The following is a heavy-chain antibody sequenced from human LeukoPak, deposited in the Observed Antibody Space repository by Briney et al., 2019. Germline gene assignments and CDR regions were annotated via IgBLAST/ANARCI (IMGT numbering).Heavy chain of an antibody. Sequence: PGGSLRLSCAASGFTFSTYWMHWVRQAPGEGVVWVSRINGDGSTTNYADSVKGRFTISRDNAKNTLYLQMNSLRAEDTAVYYCTRRVDATRWYDPWGQGTLVTVSS. V-gene: IGHV3-74*01. CDR1: GFTFSTYW. CDR3: TRRVDATRWYDP. D-gene: IGHD2-15*01. J-gene: IGHJ5*02. CDR2: INGDGSTT.